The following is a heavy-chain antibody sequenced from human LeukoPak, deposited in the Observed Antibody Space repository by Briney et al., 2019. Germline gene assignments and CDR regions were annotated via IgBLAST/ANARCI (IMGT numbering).Heavy chain of an antibody. CDR2: IYSGGST. D-gene: IGHD1-1*01. Sequence: GGSLRLSCAASEFSVGSNYMTWVRQAPGKGLEWVSLIYSGGSTYYAASVKGRFTTSRDNSKNTLYLQMNSLRAEDTAVYYCVGTIYHPDYWGQGTLVTVSS. CDR3: VGTIYHPDY. J-gene: IGHJ4*02. V-gene: IGHV3-66*01. CDR1: EFSVGSNY.